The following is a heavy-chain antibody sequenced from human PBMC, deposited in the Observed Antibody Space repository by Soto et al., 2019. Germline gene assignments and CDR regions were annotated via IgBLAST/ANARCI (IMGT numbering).Heavy chain of an antibody. Sequence: PGGSLRLSCEASGFTFSSYSMNWVRQAPGKGLEWVSYISSTGSTIYYADSVKGRFTISRDNSKNTLYLQMNSLRAEDTAVYYCARASRGYSLTDAFDIWGQGTMVTVSS. D-gene: IGHD5-12*01. CDR1: GFTFSSYS. CDR3: ARASRGYSLTDAFDI. V-gene: IGHV3-48*01. J-gene: IGHJ3*02. CDR2: ISSTGSTI.